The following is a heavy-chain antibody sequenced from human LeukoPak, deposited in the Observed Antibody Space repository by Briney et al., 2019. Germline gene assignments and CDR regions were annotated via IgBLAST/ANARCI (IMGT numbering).Heavy chain of an antibody. V-gene: IGHV4-30-2*01. CDR1: GFTFSSYA. J-gene: IGHJ4*02. CDR2: IYHNGNT. Sequence: LRLSCAASGFTFSSYAMSWVRQAPGKGLEWIGYIYHNGNTYYSPSLKSRVTISVDRSKNQLSLKLSSVTAADTAMYYCASGGYSYGFDYWGQGTLVTVSS. D-gene: IGHD5-18*01. CDR3: ASGGYSYGFDY.